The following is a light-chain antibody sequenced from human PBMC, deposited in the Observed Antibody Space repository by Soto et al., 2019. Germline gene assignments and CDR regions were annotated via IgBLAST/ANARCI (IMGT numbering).Light chain of an antibody. CDR2: SDS. V-gene: IGKV1-39*01. Sequence: IQMTQSPYSLSASVGDRVTITCRASQSISTFLNWYQQTPGKAPKLLISSDSTLQTGAPARFSGSGSGTDFTLTISRLQPEDFATYYCQQSYTPRALTFGGGTKVAIK. CDR3: QQSYTPRALT. CDR1: QSISTF. J-gene: IGKJ4*01.